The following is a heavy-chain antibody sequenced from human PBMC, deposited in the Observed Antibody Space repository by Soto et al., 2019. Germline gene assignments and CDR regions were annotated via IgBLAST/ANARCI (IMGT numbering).Heavy chain of an antibody. D-gene: IGHD6-19*01. V-gene: IGHV3-11*05. J-gene: IGHJ4*02. CDR3: ARDRGAVTGQSFDY. CDR1: GFTFSAVY. CDR2: ISSSGTSA. Sequence: QVQLEESGGGLVKPGGSLRLSCAASGFTFSAVYMSWIRQAPNKGLEYISYISSSGTSANYADSVKGRFTISRDNAKNALYLQMNSLRAEDTAVYYCARDRGAVTGQSFDYWGQGARVTVSS.